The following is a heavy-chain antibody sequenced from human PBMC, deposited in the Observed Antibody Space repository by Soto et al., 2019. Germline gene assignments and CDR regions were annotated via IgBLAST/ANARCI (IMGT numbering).Heavy chain of an antibody. CDR1: GGTFSSYT. CDR2: IIPILGIA. CDR3: GRGKKGLYGDRPPEDYYYMDV. D-gene: IGHD4-17*01. Sequence: ASVKVSCKASGGTFSSYTISWVRQAPGQGLEWMGRIIPILGIANYAQKFQGRVTITADKSTSTAYMELSSLRSEDTAVYYWGRGKKGLYGDRPPEDYYYMDVWGKGPTVTVS. J-gene: IGHJ6*03. V-gene: IGHV1-69*02.